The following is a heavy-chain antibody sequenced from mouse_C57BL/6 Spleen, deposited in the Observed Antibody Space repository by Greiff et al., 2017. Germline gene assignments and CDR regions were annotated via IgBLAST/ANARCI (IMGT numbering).Heavy chain of an antibody. CDR1: GYTFTSYG. V-gene: IGHV1-81*01. CDR3: ARSLYGYFDY. CDR2: IYPRSGNT. Sequence: QVQLQQSGAELARPGASVKLSCKASGYTFTSYGISWVKQRTGQGLEWIGEIYPRSGNTYYNGKFKGKATLTADKSSSTAYMELRSLTSEDSAVYFCARSLYGYFDYWGQGTTLTVSS. J-gene: IGHJ2*01. D-gene: IGHD1-1*02.